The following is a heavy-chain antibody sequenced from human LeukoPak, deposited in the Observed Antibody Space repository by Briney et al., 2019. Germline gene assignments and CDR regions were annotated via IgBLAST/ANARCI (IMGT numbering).Heavy chain of an antibody. CDR3: ARAGSYSYGVLFDY. CDR1: GYTFGDYA. V-gene: IGHV3-48*03. CDR2: ISSSGSTI. D-gene: IGHD5-18*01. J-gene: IGHJ4*02. Sequence: PGGSLRLSCTGSGYTFGDYAMNWVRQAPGKGLEWVSYISSSGSTIYYADSVKGRFTISRDNAKNSLYLQMSSLRAEDTAVYYCARAGSYSYGVLFDYWGQGTLVTVSS.